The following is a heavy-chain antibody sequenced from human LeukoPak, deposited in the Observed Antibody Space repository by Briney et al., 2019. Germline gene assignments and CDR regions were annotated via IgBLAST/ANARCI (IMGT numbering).Heavy chain of an antibody. CDR2: INGDETNT. V-gene: IGHV3-74*03. CDR3: VRARPTVPNPFDN. D-gene: IGHD4-17*01. CDR1: VVSTSSDL. J-gene: IGHJ4*02. Sequence: GGCLRLSCVAPVVSTSSDLMHSAREALGEGLWCVSRINGDETNTASEDPVKGRSTSSRDNAKNTLYLKITTLRADATPVYYCVRARPTVPNPFDNWGQGTPVTVSS.